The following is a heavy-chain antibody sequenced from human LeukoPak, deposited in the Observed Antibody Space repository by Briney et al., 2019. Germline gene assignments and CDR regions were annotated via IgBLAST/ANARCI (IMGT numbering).Heavy chain of an antibody. V-gene: IGHV1-18*01. CDR2: INSYSGKT. CDR1: GYPFSNYG. J-gene: IGHJ5*02. D-gene: IGHD2-2*01. CDR3: ARDFWVRHSAPAPKDL. Sequence: ASGKVSCKASGYPFSNYGISWVRQAPGQGLGWMGWINSYSGKTKYAQRFQGRVIMTTDTSTSTAYMEVRSLRSDDTAVFYCARDFWVRHSAPAPKDLWGQGTLVSV.